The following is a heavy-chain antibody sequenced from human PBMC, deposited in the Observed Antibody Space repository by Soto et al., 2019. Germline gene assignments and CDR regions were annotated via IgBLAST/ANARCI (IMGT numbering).Heavy chain of an antibody. CDR3: ASDWLAGEPHRRWNY. J-gene: IGHJ4*01. Sequence: PSETLSLTCTVSGGSSSNYYWSWVRQPPGKGLEWIGEINHSGSTNYNPSLKSRVTISVDTSKNQFSLKLSSVTAEDTAVYFCASDWLAGEPHRRWNYWGQGTLVTVSS. CDR1: GGSSSNYY. V-gene: IGHV4-34*01. D-gene: IGHD7-27*01. CDR2: INHSGST.